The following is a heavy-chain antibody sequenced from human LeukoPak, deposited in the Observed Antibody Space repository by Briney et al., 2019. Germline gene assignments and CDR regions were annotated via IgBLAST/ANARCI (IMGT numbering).Heavy chain of an antibody. V-gene: IGHV4-38-2*02. Sequence: PSETLSLTCTVSGYSISSGYYWGWIRQPPGQGLEWIGSIYHSGSTYYNPSLKSRVTISVDTSKNQFSLKLSSVTAADTAVYYCATRPNIVVVVAATERAFDIWGQGTIVTVSS. CDR1: GYSISSGYY. CDR3: ATRPNIVVVVAATERAFDI. J-gene: IGHJ3*02. CDR2: IYHSGST. D-gene: IGHD2-15*01.